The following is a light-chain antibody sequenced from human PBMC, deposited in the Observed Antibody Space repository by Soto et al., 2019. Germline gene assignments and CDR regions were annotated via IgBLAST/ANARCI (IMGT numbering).Light chain of an antibody. V-gene: IGKV1-5*01. J-gene: IGKJ1*01. CDR3: QQYNSYSQT. Sequence: DIHMSQSQSSLSAALGDRVTITFRASQSISSWLAWYQQKPGKAPKLLIYDASSLESGVPSRFSGSGSGTEFTLTISSLQPDDFATYYCQQYNSYSQTFGQGTKVDIK. CDR1: QSISSW. CDR2: DAS.